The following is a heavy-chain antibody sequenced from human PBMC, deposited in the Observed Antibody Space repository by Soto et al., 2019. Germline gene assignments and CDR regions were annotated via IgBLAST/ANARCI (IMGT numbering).Heavy chain of an antibody. CDR2: ISGSGGST. Sequence: EVQLLESGGGLVQPGGSLRLSCAASGFTFSSYAMSWVRQAPGKGLEWVSAISGSGGSTYYADSVKGRFTISRDNSKNTLYLHMNSLRAEDTAVYYCAKDVEGYCSGGSCHPFDYWGQGTLVTVSS. V-gene: IGHV3-23*01. J-gene: IGHJ4*02. CDR3: AKDVEGYCSGGSCHPFDY. CDR1: GFTFSSYA. D-gene: IGHD2-15*01.